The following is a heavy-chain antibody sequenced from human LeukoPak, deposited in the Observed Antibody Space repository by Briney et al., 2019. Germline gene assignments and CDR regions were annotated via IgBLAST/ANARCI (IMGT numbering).Heavy chain of an antibody. CDR2: ISYDGSNK. CDR3: ARDFWEMATISSLIDY. Sequence: GRSLRLSCAASGFTFSSYAMHWVRQAPGKGLEWVAVISYDGSNKYYADSVKGRFTISRDNSKNTLYLQMNSLRAEDTAVYYCARDFWEMATISSLIDYWGQGTLVTVSS. J-gene: IGHJ4*02. D-gene: IGHD5-24*01. V-gene: IGHV3-30-3*01. CDR1: GFTFSSYA.